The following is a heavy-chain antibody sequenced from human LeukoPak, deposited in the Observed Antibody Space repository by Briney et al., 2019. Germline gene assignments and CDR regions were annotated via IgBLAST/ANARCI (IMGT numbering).Heavy chain of an antibody. Sequence: ASVKVSCKASGYTFTGYYMHWVRQAPGQGLEWMGLINPNSGGTNYAQKFQGRVTMTRDASISTAYMELSKLTSDDTAVYYCARDKGTLGGDSWGPGTLVTVSS. CDR2: INPNSGGT. D-gene: IGHD3-16*01. V-gene: IGHV1-2*02. CDR1: GYTFTGYY. CDR3: ARDKGTLGGDS. J-gene: IGHJ4*02.